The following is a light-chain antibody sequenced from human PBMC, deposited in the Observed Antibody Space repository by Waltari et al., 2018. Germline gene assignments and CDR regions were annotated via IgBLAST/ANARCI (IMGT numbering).Light chain of an antibody. CDR2: KAS. V-gene: IGKV1-5*03. CDR3: QHYDSYSAT. J-gene: IGKJ4*02. CDR1: QGITRW. Sequence: DIQMTQSPSTLSASVGDRVTITCRASQGITRWLAWYQQKPGKAPKLLIYKASILESGVPSRFSGGGSGTELTLTISSLQPDDFATYYCQHYDSYSATFGRGTKVEIK.